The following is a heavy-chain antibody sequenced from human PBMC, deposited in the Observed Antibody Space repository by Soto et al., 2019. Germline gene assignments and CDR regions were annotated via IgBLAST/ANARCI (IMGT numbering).Heavy chain of an antibody. V-gene: IGHV3-13*01. D-gene: IGHD3-3*01. CDR3: ASGYYHFWSGYHFDY. CDR1: GFTFSSYD. CDR2: IGTAGVT. J-gene: IGHJ4*02. Sequence: PWGSLRLSCAASGFTFSSYDMHWVRQATGKGLEWVSAIGTAGVTYYPGSVKGRFTISRENAKNSLYLQMNSLRAGDTAVYYCASGYYHFWSGYHFDYRGQGTLVTLSS.